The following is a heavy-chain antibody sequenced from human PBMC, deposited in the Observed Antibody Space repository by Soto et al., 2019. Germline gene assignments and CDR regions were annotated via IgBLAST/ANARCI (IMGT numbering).Heavy chain of an antibody. Sequence: GGSLRLSCAASGFTFSNAWMNWVRQAPGKGLEWVGRIKSKTDGGTTDYAAPVKGRFTISRDNSKNTLYLQMNSLRAEDTAVYYCAKDRDIVVVVAALQEWGQGTLVTVSS. CDR1: GFTFSNAW. CDR3: AKDRDIVVVVAALQE. V-gene: IGHV3-15*07. J-gene: IGHJ1*01. D-gene: IGHD2-15*01. CDR2: IKSKTDGGTT.